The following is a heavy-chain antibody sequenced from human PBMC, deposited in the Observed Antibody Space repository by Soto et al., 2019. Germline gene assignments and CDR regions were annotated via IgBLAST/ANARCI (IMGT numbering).Heavy chain of an antibody. V-gene: IGHV3-23*01. CDR3: AIALRPSLNFFYYMDV. Sequence: EVQLLESGGGLVQPGGSLRLSCVVSGFTFGSYAMSWVRQAPEKGPEWVAILGGNGFTTYYADSVKGRFTISGDKSKSTLFLQMNSLRADETGVYYCAIALRPSLNFFYYMDVWGRGTSVTVSS. D-gene: IGHD2-2*01. J-gene: IGHJ6*03. CDR2: LGGNGFTT. CDR1: GFTFGSYA.